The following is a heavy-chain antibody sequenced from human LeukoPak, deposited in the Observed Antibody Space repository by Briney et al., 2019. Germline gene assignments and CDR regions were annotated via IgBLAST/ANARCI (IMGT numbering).Heavy chain of an antibody. CDR1: GGSFSGYY. V-gene: IGHV4-34*01. D-gene: IGHD3-3*01. Sequence: SETLSLTCAVYGGSFSGYYWSWIRQPPGKGLEWIGEINHSGSTNYNPSLKSRVTISVDTSKNQFSLKLSSVTAADTAVYYCARDYDFWSEGWFDPWGQGTLVTVSS. J-gene: IGHJ5*02. CDR2: INHSGST. CDR3: ARDYDFWSEGWFDP.